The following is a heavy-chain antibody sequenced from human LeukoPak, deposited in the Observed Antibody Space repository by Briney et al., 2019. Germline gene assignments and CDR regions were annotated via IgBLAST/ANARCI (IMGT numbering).Heavy chain of an antibody. V-gene: IGHV3-23*01. CDR1: GFTFSSHA. CDR3: ARDGYHYFDY. D-gene: IGHD1-1*01. CDR2: IDGSGGT. Sequence: GGSLRLSCAVSGFTFSSHAMSWVRQTPGKGLEWVSCIDGSGGTWYADSVKGRFTISRDNAKNSLYLQMNSLRAEDTAVYYCARDGYHYFDYWGQGTLVTVSS. J-gene: IGHJ4*02.